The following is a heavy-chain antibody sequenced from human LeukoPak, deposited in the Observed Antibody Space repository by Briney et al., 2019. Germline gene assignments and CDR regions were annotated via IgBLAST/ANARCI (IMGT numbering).Heavy chain of an antibody. CDR1: GGTFISYA. J-gene: IGHJ4*02. CDR3: AGVPSYSGSYYTFDY. V-gene: IGHV1-69*04. D-gene: IGHD1-26*01. CDR2: IIPILGIA. Sequence: SVKVSCKASGGTFISYAISWVRQAPGQGLEWMGRIIPILGIANYAQKFQGRVTMARDTSISTAYMELSRLRSDDTAVYYCAGVPSYSGSYYTFDYWGQGTLVTVSS.